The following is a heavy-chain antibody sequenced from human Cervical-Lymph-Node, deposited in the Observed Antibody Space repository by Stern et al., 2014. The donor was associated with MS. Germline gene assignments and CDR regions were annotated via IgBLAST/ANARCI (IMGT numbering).Heavy chain of an antibody. Sequence: MQLVESGGGVVQPGRSLRLSCAASGFTFSSYGMHWVRQAPGQGLEWVAVISYDGSNKYYADSVKGRFTISRDNSKNTLYLQMNSLRAEDTAVYYCAILVSFDYWGQGTLVTVSS. V-gene: IGHV3-30*03. J-gene: IGHJ4*02. D-gene: IGHD3-16*01. CDR3: AILVSFDY. CDR1: GFTFSSYG. CDR2: ISYDGSNK.